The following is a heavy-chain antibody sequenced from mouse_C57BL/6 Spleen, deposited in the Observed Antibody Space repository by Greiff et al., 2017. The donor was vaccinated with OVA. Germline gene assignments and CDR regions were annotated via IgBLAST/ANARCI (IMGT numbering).Heavy chain of an antibody. D-gene: IGHD2-4*01. CDR3: ARDYDYPHAMDY. CDR1: GFTFSSYA. CDR2: ISDGGSYT. Sequence: EVHLVESGGGLVKPGGSLTLSCAASGFTFSSYAMSWVRQTPEKRLEWVATISDGGSYTYYPDNVKGRFTISRDNAKNNLYLQMSHLKSEDTAMYYCARDYDYPHAMDYWGQGTSVTVSS. V-gene: IGHV5-4*01. J-gene: IGHJ4*01.